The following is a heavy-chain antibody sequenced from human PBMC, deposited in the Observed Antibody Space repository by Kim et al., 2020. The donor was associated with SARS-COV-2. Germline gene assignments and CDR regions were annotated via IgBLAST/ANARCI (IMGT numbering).Heavy chain of an antibody. Sequence: NPSLKSRVTISVDKSKNQFSLNLSSVTAADTDVYYCATTLWLRELFHDGWGQGTLVTVSS. V-gene: IGHV4-4*02. D-gene: IGHD3-10*01. CDR3: ATTLWLRELFHDG. J-gene: IGHJ4*02.